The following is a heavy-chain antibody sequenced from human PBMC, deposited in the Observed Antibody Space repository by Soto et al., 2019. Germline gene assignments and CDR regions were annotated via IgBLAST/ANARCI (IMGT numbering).Heavy chain of an antibody. CDR3: AADIVATILGNYYYYYGMDV. Sequence: SVKVSCKASGGTFSSYAISWVRQAPGQGLEWMGGIIPIFGTANYAQKFQGRVTITADESTSTAYMELSSLRSEDTAVYYCAADIVATILGNYYYYYGMDVWGQGTTVTV. J-gene: IGHJ6*02. D-gene: IGHD5-12*01. CDR2: IIPIFGTA. V-gene: IGHV1-69*13. CDR1: GGTFSSYA.